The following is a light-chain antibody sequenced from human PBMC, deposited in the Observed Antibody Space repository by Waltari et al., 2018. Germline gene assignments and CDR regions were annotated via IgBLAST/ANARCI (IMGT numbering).Light chain of an antibody. Sequence: QSGLTQPPSLSAAPGQKVTISCSGTSSNIGNNYVAWYQQIPGTVPKLIIYENYKRPPGIPDRFSRSRSGTPATLVITGLRTGDEADYYCGTWDSSLSGAVFGGGTHLTVL. J-gene: IGLJ7*01. CDR2: ENY. CDR1: SSNIGNNY. V-gene: IGLV1-51*02. CDR3: GTWDSSLSGAV.